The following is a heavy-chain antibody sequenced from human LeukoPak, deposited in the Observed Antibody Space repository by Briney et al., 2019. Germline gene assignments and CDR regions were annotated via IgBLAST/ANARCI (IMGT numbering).Heavy chain of an antibody. J-gene: IGHJ4*02. CDR2: IYFSGSS. V-gene: IGHV4-59*08. D-gene: IGHD5-24*01. Sequence: SETLSLTCTDPGVSMRNYTWSWIRQPPGKGLERIGYIYFSGSSNYNPPLKSRVTMSVDTSKNQFSLKLSSVTAADTAVYYCARHVRSGYNFLDYWSQGNLVTVSS. CDR1: GVSMRNYT. CDR3: ARHVRSGYNFLDY.